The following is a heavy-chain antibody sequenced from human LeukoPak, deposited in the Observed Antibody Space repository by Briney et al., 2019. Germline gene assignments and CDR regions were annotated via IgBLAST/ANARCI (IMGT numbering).Heavy chain of an antibody. CDR3: ASSGYSYGPTNYYYYGMDV. J-gene: IGHJ6*02. V-gene: IGHV5-10-1*01. Sequence: GESLKISCKGSGYSFTSYWISWVRQMPGKGLEWMGRIDPSDSYTNYSPSFQGHITISADKSISTAYLQWSSLKASDTAMYYCASSGYSYGPTNYYYYGMDVWGQGTTVTVSS. CDR2: IDPSDSYT. CDR1: GYSFTSYW. D-gene: IGHD5-18*01.